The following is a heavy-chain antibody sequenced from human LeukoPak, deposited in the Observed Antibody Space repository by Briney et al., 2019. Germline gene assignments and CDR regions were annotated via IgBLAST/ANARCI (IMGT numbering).Heavy chain of an antibody. CDR3: ARGGVLKSVDY. CDR1: GGSISSDSYY. CDR2: LYTTGST. V-gene: IGHV4-61*02. D-gene: IGHD3-16*01. J-gene: IGHJ4*02. Sequence: SETLSLTCTVSGGSISSDSYYWSWIRQPAGKGLEWIGRLYTTGSTTYNPSLKSRVTISIDTSKNQFSLQLTSVTAADTAVYYCARGGVLKSVDYWGQGTLVTVSS.